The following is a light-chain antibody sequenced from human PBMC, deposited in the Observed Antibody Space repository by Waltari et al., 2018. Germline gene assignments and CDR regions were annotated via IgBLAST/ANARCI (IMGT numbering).Light chain of an antibody. CDR1: PSVLYSSNKKNY. V-gene: IGKV4-1*01. CDR3: QQYYSTLSWT. Sequence: DIVMTQSPDSLAGSLGERATITCKSSPSVLYSSNKKNYLAWYQQKPGQSPKLLIYWASTRESGVPDRFSGSGSETDFTLTISSLQAEDVAVYYCQQYYSTLSWTFGQGTKVEIK. CDR2: WAS. J-gene: IGKJ1*01.